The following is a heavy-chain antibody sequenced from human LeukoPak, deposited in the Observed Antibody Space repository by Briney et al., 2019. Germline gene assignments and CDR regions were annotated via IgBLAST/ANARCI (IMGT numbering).Heavy chain of an antibody. CDR1: GFTFTSYS. CDR3: AKDHPTYYYDSSGYFD. J-gene: IGHJ4*02. Sequence: QPGGSLRLSCAASGFTFTSYSMNWVRQAPGKGLEWVSTISGGGGSTYYADSVKGRFTISRDNSKNTLYLQVNSLRAEDTAVYYCAKDHPTYYYDSSGYFDWGQGTPVTVSS. D-gene: IGHD3-22*01. CDR2: ISGGGGST. V-gene: IGHV3-23*01.